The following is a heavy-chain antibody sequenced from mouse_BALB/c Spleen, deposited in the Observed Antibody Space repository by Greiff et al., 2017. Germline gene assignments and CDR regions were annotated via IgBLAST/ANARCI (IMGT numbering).Heavy chain of an antibody. CDR1: GFTFSSFG. V-gene: IGHV5-17*02. Sequence: EVMLVESGGGLVQPGGSRKLSCAASGFTFSSFGMHWVRQAPEKGLEWVAYISSGSSTIYYADTVKGRFTISRDNPKNTLFLQMTSLRSEDTAMYYCARQLGLRGDFDYWGQGTTLTVSS. D-gene: IGHD3-1*01. CDR3: ARQLGLRGDFDY. CDR2: ISSGSSTI. J-gene: IGHJ2*01.